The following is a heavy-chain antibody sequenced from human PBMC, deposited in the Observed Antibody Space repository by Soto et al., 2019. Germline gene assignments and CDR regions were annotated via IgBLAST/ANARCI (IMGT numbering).Heavy chain of an antibody. CDR3: ARVAAPMGYAFDI. CDR2: INHSGST. D-gene: IGHD3-16*01. V-gene: IGHV4-34*01. Sequence: PSETLSLTCAVYGGSFSGYYWSWIRQPPGKGLEWIGEINHSGSTNYNPSLKSRVTISVDTSKNQFSLKLSSVTAADTAVCYCARVAAPMGYAFDIWGQGTMVTVSS. J-gene: IGHJ3*02. CDR1: GGSFSGYY.